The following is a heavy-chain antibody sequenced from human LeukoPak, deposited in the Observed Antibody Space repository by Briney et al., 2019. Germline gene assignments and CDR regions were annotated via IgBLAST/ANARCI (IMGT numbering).Heavy chain of an antibody. Sequence: SETLSLTCTVSGYSISSGYYWGWIRQSPGQGLEWIASIYHSGTTYYNPSLKSRVTISVDTSKNQFSLKMSSVTAADTALYYCARGDYGDYASQGTLVTVSS. CDR1: GYSISSGYY. CDR3: ARGDYGDY. V-gene: IGHV4-38-2*02. CDR2: IYHSGTT. J-gene: IGHJ4*02.